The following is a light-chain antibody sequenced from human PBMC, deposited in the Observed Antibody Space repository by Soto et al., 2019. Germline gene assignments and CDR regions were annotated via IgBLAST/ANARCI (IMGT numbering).Light chain of an antibody. CDR3: QQSYSTRVT. V-gene: IGKV1-39*01. Sequence: DIQMTQSPSSLSASVGDRVTITCRASQSISSYLNWYQQKPGKAPKLLIYAASSLQIGVPSRFSGSRSGTDFTLTISSLQPEDFATYYCQQSYSTRVTFGQGTRLEIK. CDR1: QSISSY. J-gene: IGKJ5*01. CDR2: AAS.